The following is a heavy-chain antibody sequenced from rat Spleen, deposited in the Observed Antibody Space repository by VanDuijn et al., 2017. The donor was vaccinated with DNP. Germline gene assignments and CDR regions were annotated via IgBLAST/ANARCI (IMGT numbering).Heavy chain of an antibody. J-gene: IGHJ2*01. CDR1: GFSFRNYY. Sequence: EVQLVESGGGLVQPGRSLKLSCVASGFSFRNYYMAWVRQTPKKGLEWVAIISHSDGITYYPDSVKGRFTISRDNANRTLYLQMDSLKSEDTATYYCTRGVYYGSSWAFDYWGHGVMVTVSS. D-gene: IGHD1-6*01. CDR2: ISHSDGIT. V-gene: IGHV5-27*01. CDR3: TRGVYYGSSWAFDY.